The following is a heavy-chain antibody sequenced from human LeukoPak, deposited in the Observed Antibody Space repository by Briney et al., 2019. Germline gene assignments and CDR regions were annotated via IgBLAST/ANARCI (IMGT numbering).Heavy chain of an antibody. CDR3: ARGRYCSGGSCYRWFDP. J-gene: IGHJ5*02. D-gene: IGHD2-15*01. CDR2: INPSGGST. V-gene: IGHV1-46*01. CDR1: GYTFTSYY. Sequence: ASVKVSCKASGYTFTSYYMHWVRQAPGQGLEWMGIINPSGGSTSYAQKFQGRVTITADESTSTAYMELSSLRSEDTAVYYCARGRYCSGGSCYRWFDPWGQGTLVTVSS.